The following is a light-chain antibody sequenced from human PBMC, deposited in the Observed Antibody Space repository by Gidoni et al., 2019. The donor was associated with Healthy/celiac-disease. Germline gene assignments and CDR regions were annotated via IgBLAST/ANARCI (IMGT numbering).Light chain of an antibody. V-gene: IGLV1-40*01. CDR1: SSNIVAGYD. J-gene: IGLJ2*01. CDR3: QSYDSSLSDVV. Sequence: QSVLTQPPSVSGAPGQRVTISCTVSSSNIVAGYDLHWYQQLPGTAPKLLIYGNSNRPSGVPDRFSGSKSGTSASLAITGLQAEDEADYYCQSYDSSLSDVVFGGGTKLTVL. CDR2: GNS.